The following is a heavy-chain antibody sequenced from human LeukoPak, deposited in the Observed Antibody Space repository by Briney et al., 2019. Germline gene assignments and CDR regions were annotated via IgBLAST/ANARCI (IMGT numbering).Heavy chain of an antibody. CDR2: IYTSGST. Sequence: SETLSLTCTVSGGSISSGSYYWSWIRQPAGKVLEWIGRIYTSGSTNYNPSLKSRVTISVDTSKNQFSLKLSSVTAADTAVYYCARALGYYDILTGADRSDAFDIWGQGTMVTVSS. J-gene: IGHJ3*02. V-gene: IGHV4-61*02. D-gene: IGHD3-9*01. CDR1: GGSISSGSYY. CDR3: ARALGYYDILTGADRSDAFDI.